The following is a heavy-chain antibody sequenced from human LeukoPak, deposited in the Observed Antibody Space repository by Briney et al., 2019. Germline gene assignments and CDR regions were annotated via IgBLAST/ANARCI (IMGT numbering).Heavy chain of an antibody. D-gene: IGHD7-27*01. CDR2: IFSSDETI. CDR1: GFTFSDHY. Sequence: GGSLRLSCAASGFTFSDHYMSWVRQAPGKGLEWISYIFSSDETIFYADSVRGRFTISRDNAKDSVYLQMNSLRVEDTAVYFCARSCRGLAGILDYWGQGIPVTVSS. V-gene: IGHV3-11*04. CDR3: ARSCRGLAGILDY. J-gene: IGHJ4*02.